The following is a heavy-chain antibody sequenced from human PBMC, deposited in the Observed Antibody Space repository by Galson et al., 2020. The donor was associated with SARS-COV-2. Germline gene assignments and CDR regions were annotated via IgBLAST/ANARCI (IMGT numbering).Heavy chain of an antibody. D-gene: IGHD6-19*01. Sequence: GGSLRLSCADSGLTFSNYGMSWVRQAPGKGLEWVSAIRGSGGSTFYADSVKGRFTISRDISRNILFLQMNSLRAEDTAVYYCAQGRTVTDTRPDSWGQGTLVTVSS. V-gene: IGHV3-23*01. CDR3: AQGRTVTDTRPDS. CDR2: IRGSGGST. J-gene: IGHJ4*02. CDR1: GLTFSNYG.